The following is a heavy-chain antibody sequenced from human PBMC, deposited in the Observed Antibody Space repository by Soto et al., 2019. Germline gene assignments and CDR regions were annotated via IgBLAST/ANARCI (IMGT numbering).Heavy chain of an antibody. Sequence: LSLTCTVSGGSITNYYWTWIRQPAGKGLEWIGRIYTNGDTNYNPSLKSRITMSVDTSKNQFSLNLSSVTAADTAVYYCARDYYGSGSRFDYWGQGTLVTVSS. CDR1: GGSITNYY. CDR3: ARDYYGSGSRFDY. CDR2: IYTNGDT. V-gene: IGHV4-4*07. D-gene: IGHD3-10*01. J-gene: IGHJ4*02.